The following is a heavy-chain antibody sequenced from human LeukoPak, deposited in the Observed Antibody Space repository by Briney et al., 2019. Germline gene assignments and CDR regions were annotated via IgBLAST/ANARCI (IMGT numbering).Heavy chain of an antibody. CDR2: ITGGHYPT. Sequence: GGSLRLSCAASGFSFSSFAMTWVRQAPGKGLEWVSSITGGHYPTYNTDSVKGRFTISRDNSKNTLYLQMNSLRTDDTAVYYCTKDPNGDYVGAFDPWGQGTLVTVSS. CDR3: TKDPNGDYVGAFDP. J-gene: IGHJ5*02. V-gene: IGHV3-23*01. D-gene: IGHD4-17*01. CDR1: GFSFSSFA.